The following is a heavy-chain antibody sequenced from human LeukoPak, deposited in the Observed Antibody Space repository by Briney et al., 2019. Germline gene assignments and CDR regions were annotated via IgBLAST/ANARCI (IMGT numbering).Heavy chain of an antibody. V-gene: IGHV5-51*01. D-gene: IGHD6-13*01. J-gene: IGHJ4*02. CDR2: ISPGDSDT. CDR1: GYSFSRYW. CDR3: ARHGTSSSNWYFDY. Sequence: GESLKISCKGSGYSFSRYWIGWVRQMPGKGLEWMGIISPGDSDTRYSPSFQGQVTVPADKSISTAYLQWSSLKASDTAMYYCARHGTSSSNWYFDYWGQGTLVTVSS.